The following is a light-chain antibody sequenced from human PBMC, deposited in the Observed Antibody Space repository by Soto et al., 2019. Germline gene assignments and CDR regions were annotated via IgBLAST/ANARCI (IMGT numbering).Light chain of an antibody. V-gene: IGLV2-14*03. CDR1: SSDVGGYNY. Sequence: QSALTQPASVSGSPGQSITISCNGTSSDVGGYNYVSWYQQHPGKAPKLMIYDVSNRPSGVSNRFSGSKSGNTASLTISGLQAEDEADYYCSSYTSSRTVVFGGGTKVTVL. CDR3: SSYTSSRTVV. J-gene: IGLJ2*01. CDR2: DVS.